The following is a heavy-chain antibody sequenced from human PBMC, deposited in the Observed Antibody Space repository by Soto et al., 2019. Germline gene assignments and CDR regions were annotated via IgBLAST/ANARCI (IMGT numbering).Heavy chain of an antibody. D-gene: IGHD4-17*01. CDR3: AKTKNGAYAAYFFDS. Sequence: PGGYLRLSCEASGFTFSSYGMHWVRQAPGKGLEWVALISYDETQKYYADSVKGRFTISRDNSKNTLHLQMNSLSAEDTAVYYCAKTKNGAYAAYFFDSWGQGT. CDR1: GFTFSSYG. J-gene: IGHJ4*02. V-gene: IGHV3-30*18. CDR2: ISYDETQK.